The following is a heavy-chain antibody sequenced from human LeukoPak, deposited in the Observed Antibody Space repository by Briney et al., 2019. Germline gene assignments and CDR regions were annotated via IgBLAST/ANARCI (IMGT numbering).Heavy chain of an antibody. Sequence: PLETRSLTCTVPGGSISSYYWSWIRQPPGKGLEWIGYIYYSGSTKYNPSLKSRVTISVEPSKNQFSLKLSSVTAADTAVYYCARTLYSSSWYYCYGMDVWGQGTTVTVSS. J-gene: IGHJ6*02. CDR3: ARTLYSSSWYYCYGMDV. CDR1: GGSISSYY. D-gene: IGHD6-13*01. V-gene: IGHV4-59*08. CDR2: IYYSGST.